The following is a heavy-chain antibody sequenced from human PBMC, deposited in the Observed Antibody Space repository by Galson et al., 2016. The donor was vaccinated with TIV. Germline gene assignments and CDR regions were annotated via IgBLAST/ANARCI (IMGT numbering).Heavy chain of an antibody. CDR2: MYYSGDT. J-gene: IGHJ3*01. Sequence: TCTVSGGSLSSSTYYWGWIRQPLGQGLEWIGRMYYSGDTYSSPSLKSRLTVSIDTPKNQFSLKLNAVTATASAVYYCARHREWELGAFDVWGQGTMVTVSS. CDR3: ARHREWELGAFDV. D-gene: IGHD1-26*01. CDR1: GGSLSSSTYY. V-gene: IGHV4-39*01.